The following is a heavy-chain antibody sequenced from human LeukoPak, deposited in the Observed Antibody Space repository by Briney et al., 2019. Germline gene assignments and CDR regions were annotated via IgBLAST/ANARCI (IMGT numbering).Heavy chain of an antibody. V-gene: IGHV4-34*01. D-gene: IGHD3-10*01. J-gene: IGHJ4*02. CDR3: ARTMVRGVINYFDY. Sequence: SETLSLTCAVYGGSFSGYYWSWIRQPPGKGLEWIGEINHSGSTNYNPSLKSRVTISVDTSKNQFSLKLSSVTAADTAVYYCARTMVRGVINYFDYWGQGTLVTVSS. CDR1: GGSFSGYY. CDR2: INHSGST.